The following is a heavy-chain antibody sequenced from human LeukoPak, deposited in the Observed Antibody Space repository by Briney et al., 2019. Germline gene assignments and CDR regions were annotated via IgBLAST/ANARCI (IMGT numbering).Heavy chain of an antibody. CDR2: IYSGGST. CDR3: AKDTKPYSSSWYWFY. D-gene: IGHD6-13*01. V-gene: IGHV3-53*01. CDR1: GFTVSSNY. Sequence: GGSLRLSCAASGFTVSSNYMSWVRQAPGKGLEWVSVIYSGGSTYYADSVKGRFTISRHNSKNTLYLQMNSLRAEDTAVYYCAKDTKPYSSSWYWFYWGQGTLVTVSS. J-gene: IGHJ4*02.